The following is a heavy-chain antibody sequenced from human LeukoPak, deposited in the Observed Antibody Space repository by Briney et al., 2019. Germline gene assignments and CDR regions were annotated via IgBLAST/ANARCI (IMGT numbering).Heavy chain of an antibody. D-gene: IGHD5-18*01. V-gene: IGHV4-4*07. CDR2: ISGST. CDR1: GGSISSYY. J-gene: IGHJ6*04. Sequence: PSETLSLTCTVSGGSISSYYWSWIRQPAGKGLEWIGSISGSTYYNPSLKSRVTISVDTSKNQFSLKLSSVTAADTAVYYCARDEGYSYGYSATDVWGKGTTVTVSS. CDR3: ARDEGYSYGYSATDV.